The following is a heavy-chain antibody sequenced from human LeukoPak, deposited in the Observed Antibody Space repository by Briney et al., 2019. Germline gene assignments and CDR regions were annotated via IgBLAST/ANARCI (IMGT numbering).Heavy chain of an antibody. J-gene: IGHJ4*02. D-gene: IGHD6-19*01. CDR2: ISKGGSDT. V-gene: IGHV3-23*01. Sequence: GGSLRLSCAASGFTFSTYAMSWVRQAPGKGLEWISFISKGGSDTFYGDSVKGRFTISRDNSKDTLYLQMTGLRAEDTAVYYCAKGRPVRTSGWYFFDYWGQGTLVPVSS. CDR1: GFTFSTYA. CDR3: AKGRPVRTSGWYFFDY.